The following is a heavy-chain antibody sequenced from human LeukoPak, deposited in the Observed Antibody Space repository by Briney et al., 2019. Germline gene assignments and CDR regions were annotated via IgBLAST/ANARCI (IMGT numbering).Heavy chain of an antibody. V-gene: IGHV4-59*02. CDR3: ARDGSNWSNDYYHGVDV. CDR1: GDSVTTYY. J-gene: IGHJ6*02. Sequence: RTSETLSLNCTVSGDSVTTYYWSWIRQPPGKGLEWRGYVYYSGSATYNPSLKSRVTISVDTSKNQFSLRLSSVTAADTAVYYCARDGSNWSNDYYHGVDVWGQGTTVTVSS. D-gene: IGHD4-11*01. CDR2: VYYSGSA.